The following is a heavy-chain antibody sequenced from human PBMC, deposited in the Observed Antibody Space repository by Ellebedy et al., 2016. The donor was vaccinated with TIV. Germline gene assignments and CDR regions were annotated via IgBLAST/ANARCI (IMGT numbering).Heavy chain of an antibody. Sequence: AASVKVSCKASGYTFTGYYMHWVRQAPGQGLEWMGWINPNSGGTNYAQKFQGRVTMTRDTSISTAYMELSRLRSDDTAVYYCARGWSTVVTPVDYWGQGTLVTVSS. CDR2: INPNSGGT. CDR1: GYTFTGYY. V-gene: IGHV1-2*02. J-gene: IGHJ4*02. CDR3: ARGWSTVVTPVDY. D-gene: IGHD4-23*01.